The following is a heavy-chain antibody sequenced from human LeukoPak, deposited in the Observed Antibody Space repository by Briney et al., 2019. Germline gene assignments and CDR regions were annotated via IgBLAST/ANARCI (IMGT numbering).Heavy chain of an antibody. CDR2: IKQDGSEK. Sequence: GXXLXLSCAAAGFTFSSYWMSWVRQAPGKGLEWVANIKQDGSEKYYVDSVKGRFTIFRDKAKNSMYLQMNRLRVGDTAVYYCARTYYYDSSGYFDAFDIWGQGTMVTASS. V-gene: IGHV3-7*01. CDR1: GFTFSSYW. J-gene: IGHJ3*02. CDR3: ARTYYYDSSGYFDAFDI. D-gene: IGHD3-22*01.